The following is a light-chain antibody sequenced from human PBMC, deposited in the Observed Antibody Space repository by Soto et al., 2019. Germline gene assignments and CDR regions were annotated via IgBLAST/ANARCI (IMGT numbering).Light chain of an antibody. CDR3: QQSYSVPLT. V-gene: IGKV1-39*01. CDR1: QYIDTY. CDR2: GSS. J-gene: IGKJ4*01. Sequence: DIQMTQSPSSLSATVGDRATITCRASQYIDTYLNWFQQKPGKAPKLLIYGSSSLQSGVPSSFSGSGSGTDFTLTISSLRPEDFATYYCQQSYSVPLTFGGGTKVDIK.